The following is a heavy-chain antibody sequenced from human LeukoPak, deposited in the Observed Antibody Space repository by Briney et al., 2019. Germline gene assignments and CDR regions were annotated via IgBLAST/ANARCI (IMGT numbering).Heavy chain of an antibody. CDR3: ARERAGELSDF. CDR1: GFIFSTYD. V-gene: IGHV3-48*03. D-gene: IGHD3-10*01. Sequence: GGALILSCAASGFIFSTYDINWVRQAPGKGLEWVSFISRSGDTIYYADCVKGLFTVSRDNAKNSLYLKMNSLRAEDTAVYYCARERAGELSDFWGQGVLVTVSS. CDR2: ISRSGDTI. J-gene: IGHJ4*01.